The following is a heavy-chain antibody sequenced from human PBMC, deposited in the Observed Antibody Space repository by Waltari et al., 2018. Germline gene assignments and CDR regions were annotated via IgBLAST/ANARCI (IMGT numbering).Heavy chain of an antibody. J-gene: IGHJ5*02. Sequence: QVQLQESGPGLVKPSETLSLTCSVFGDSVSGAYDWSWIRQPPGKGLEWVGYIYGNTGSTSYNPSLKNRVTVSKDTSKNQFSLKLRSVTAADTAVYFCARGKSVLVVGSGLDLWGQGVLVTVSS. CDR1: GDSVSGAYD. CDR2: IYGNTGST. D-gene: IGHD2-15*01. CDR3: ARGKSVLVVGSGLDL. V-gene: IGHV4-38-2*01.